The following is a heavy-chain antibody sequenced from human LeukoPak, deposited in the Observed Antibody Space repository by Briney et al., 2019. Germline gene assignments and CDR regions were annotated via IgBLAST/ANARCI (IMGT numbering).Heavy chain of an antibody. Sequence: GGSLRLSCAASGFTFSSYWMSWVRQAPGKGLEWVSVIYSGGSTYYADSVKGRFTISRDNSKNTLYLQMNSLRAEDTAVYYCARVTGDTNWYFDLWGRGTLVTVSS. D-gene: IGHD7-27*01. CDR2: IYSGGST. CDR1: GFTFSSYW. CDR3: ARVTGDTNWYFDL. V-gene: IGHV3-66*01. J-gene: IGHJ2*01.